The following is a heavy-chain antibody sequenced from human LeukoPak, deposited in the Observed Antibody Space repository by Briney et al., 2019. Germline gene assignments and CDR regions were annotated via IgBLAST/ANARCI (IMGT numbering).Heavy chain of an antibody. Sequence: GASVKVSCKASGYTFTSYGISWVRQAPGQGLEWMGGIIPIFGTANYAQKFQGRVTITADKSTSTAYMELSSLRSEDTAVYYCATLQMIDYYDSSGYLLTRRDYYFDYWGQGTLVTVSS. V-gene: IGHV1-69*06. CDR2: IIPIFGTA. D-gene: IGHD3-22*01. CDR3: ATLQMIDYYDSSGYLLTRRDYYFDY. CDR1: GYTFTSYG. J-gene: IGHJ4*02.